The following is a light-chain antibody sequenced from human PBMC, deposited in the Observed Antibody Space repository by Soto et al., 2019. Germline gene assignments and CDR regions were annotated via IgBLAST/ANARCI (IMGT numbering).Light chain of an antibody. CDR3: QPVYGLPPLT. Sequence: QMTQSPSSLSASIGDRGTITCQVSQNITNNLSWYQQKPGKAPNLLIYHASKLAKGVTSRFSGSGSGTDFSFIITSLQREDLATCYCQPVYGLPPLTFAQLTRPEIK. CDR1: QNITNN. J-gene: IGKJ5*01. V-gene: IGKV1-33*01. CDR2: HAS.